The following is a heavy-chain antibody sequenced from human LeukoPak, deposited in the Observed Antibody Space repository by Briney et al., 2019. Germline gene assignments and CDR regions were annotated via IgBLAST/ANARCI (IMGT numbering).Heavy chain of an antibody. CDR1: GFTFSTYA. CDR3: ARPNYGSGTYPLYY. D-gene: IGHD3-10*01. Sequence: GALRLSCSASGFTFSTYAMHWVRQAPGKGLDYVSGISGNGGSTHSADSVRGRFIISRDNSKNTVYLQMNSLRAEDTAVYYCARPNYGSGTYPLYYWGQGTLVTVSS. V-gene: IGHV3-64*04. CDR2: ISGNGGST. J-gene: IGHJ4*02.